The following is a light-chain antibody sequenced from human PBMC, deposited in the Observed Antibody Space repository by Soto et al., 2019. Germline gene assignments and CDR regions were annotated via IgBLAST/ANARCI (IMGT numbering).Light chain of an antibody. J-gene: IGKJ5*01. Sequence: DIQMTQSPSSLSASIGDRVTITCRASQNIGSFLNWYQQKPGEAPRLLVYSAFRIHSGVRSRFNASRSGTYFTLRISNLQPESWSTDCRQQCYATPITCRLGTLRDTK. CDR3: QQCYATPIT. CDR2: SAF. CDR1: QNIGSF. V-gene: IGKV1-39*01.